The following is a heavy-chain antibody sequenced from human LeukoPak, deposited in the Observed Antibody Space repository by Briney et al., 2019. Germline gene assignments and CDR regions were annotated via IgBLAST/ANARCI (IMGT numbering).Heavy chain of an antibody. CDR1: GYTFTSYY. CDR3: ARGYGDWGGLNY. J-gene: IGHJ4*02. CDR2: INPNSGGT. V-gene: IGHV1-2*02. Sequence: ASVKVSCKASGYTFTSYYMHWVRQAPGQGLEWMGCINPNSGGTNYAQKFQGRVTMTRDTSISTACMELSRLRSDDPAVYYCARGYGDWGGLNYWGQGTLVTVSS. D-gene: IGHD4-17*01.